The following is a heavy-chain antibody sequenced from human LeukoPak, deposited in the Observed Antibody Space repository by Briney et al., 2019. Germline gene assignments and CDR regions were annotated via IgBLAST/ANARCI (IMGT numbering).Heavy chain of an antibody. J-gene: IGHJ4*02. Sequence: GESLKTSCKGSGYSFTSYWIGWVRQTPGKGLEGMGIIYPGDSDTRYSPSFQGQVTISADKSISTAYLQWSRLKASDTAMYYCGRLNGDSKGFDYWGQGTLVTVSS. CDR2: IYPGDSDT. D-gene: IGHD4-17*01. CDR1: GYSFTSYW. CDR3: GRLNGDSKGFDY. V-gene: IGHV5-51*01.